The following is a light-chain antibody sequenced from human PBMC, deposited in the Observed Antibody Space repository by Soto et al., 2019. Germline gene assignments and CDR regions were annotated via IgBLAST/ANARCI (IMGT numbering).Light chain of an antibody. J-gene: IGKJ2*01. CDR1: QSVSIS. CDR3: QQRITWPST. Sequence: EIVLTQSPATLSLSPWESATLSCRASQSVSISLAWYQQKAGQAPRLLIYDASNRATGIPARFSGSGSGTDFTLTISSLEPEDFAIYYCQQRITWPSTFGQGTKLEIK. V-gene: IGKV3-11*01. CDR2: DAS.